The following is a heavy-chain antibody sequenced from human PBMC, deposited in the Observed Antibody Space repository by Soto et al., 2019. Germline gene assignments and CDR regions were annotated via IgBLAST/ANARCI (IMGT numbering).Heavy chain of an antibody. CDR3: ARRQWLVGGYYYGLDV. V-gene: IGHV1-18*01. CDR2: TSAYNGNT. Sequence: GASVKVSCKASGYTFTIYGISWVRQAPGQGLEWMGWTSAYNGNTNYAQKLQGRVTMTTDTSTSTAYMELRSLRSDDTAVYYCARRQWLVGGYYYGLDVWGQGTTVTVSS. J-gene: IGHJ6*02. CDR1: GYTFTIYG. D-gene: IGHD6-19*01.